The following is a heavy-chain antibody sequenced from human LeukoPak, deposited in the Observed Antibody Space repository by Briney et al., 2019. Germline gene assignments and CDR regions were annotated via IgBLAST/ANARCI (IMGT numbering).Heavy chain of an antibody. J-gene: IGHJ4*02. V-gene: IGHV5-51*01. D-gene: IGHD2-8*01. CDR1: GYSFTNYW. CDR3: ARSGRNANRYFDY. Sequence: GESLKISCQGSGYSFTNYWIGWVRQMPGKGLEWMGGMYLGDSDTRYSPSFQGQVTISADKSISTAYLQWSSLKASDTAMYYCARSGRNANRYFDYWGQGTLVTVSS. CDR2: MYLGDSDT.